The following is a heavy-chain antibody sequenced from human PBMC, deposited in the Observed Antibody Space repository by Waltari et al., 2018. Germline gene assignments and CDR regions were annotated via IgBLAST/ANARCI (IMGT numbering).Heavy chain of an antibody. CDR1: GFTVSSNY. Sequence: VQLVESGGGLIQPGGSLRLSCAASGFTVSSNYMSWVRQAPGKGLEWVSVIYSGGSTYYTDSVKGRFTISRDNSKNTLYLQMNSLRAEDTAVYYCARDHYCSGGSCYSGDYWGQGTLVTVSS. J-gene: IGHJ4*02. V-gene: IGHV3-53*01. CDR3: ARDHYCSGGSCYSGDY. CDR2: IYSGGST. D-gene: IGHD2-15*01.